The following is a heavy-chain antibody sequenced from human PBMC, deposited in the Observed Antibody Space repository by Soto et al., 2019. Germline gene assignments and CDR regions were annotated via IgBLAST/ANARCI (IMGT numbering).Heavy chain of an antibody. CDR1: GYTFTSYA. Sequence: QVQLVQSGAEVKKPGASVKVSCKASGYTFTSYAMHWVRQAPGQRLEWMGWINAGNGNTKYSQKFQGRVTITMDTSASTAYMELSSLRSEDTAVYYCALAKNYGQNFDYWGQGTLVTVSS. V-gene: IGHV1-3*01. J-gene: IGHJ4*02. D-gene: IGHD1-7*01. CDR3: ALAKNYGQNFDY. CDR2: INAGNGNT.